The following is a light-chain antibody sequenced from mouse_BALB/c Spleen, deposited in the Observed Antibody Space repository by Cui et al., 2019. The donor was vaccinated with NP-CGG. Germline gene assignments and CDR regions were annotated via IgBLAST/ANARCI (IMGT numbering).Light chain of an antibody. CDR1: TGAVTTSNY. CDR3: ALWYSNHWV. J-gene: IGLJ1*01. Sequence: QAVVTQESAVTTSPGKTVTLTCRSSTGAVTTSNYANWVQEKPDYLFTGLIGGTNNRAPGVPARFSGSLIGDKAALTITGAQTEDEAIYFCALWYSNHWVFGGGTKLTVL. V-gene: IGLV1*01. CDR2: GTN.